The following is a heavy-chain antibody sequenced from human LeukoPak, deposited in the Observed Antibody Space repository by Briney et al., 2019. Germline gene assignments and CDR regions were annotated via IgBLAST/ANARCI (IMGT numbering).Heavy chain of an antibody. V-gene: IGHV1-18*01. CDR2: ISAYSGNT. J-gene: IGHJ4*02. Sequence: ASVKVSCKASGYTFTSYGISWVRQAPGQGLEWMGWISAYSGNTNYAQKVRGRVTMTTDTFTSTAYMELRSLRSDDTAVYYCARDLHSGYDFGYWGQGTLVTVPS. D-gene: IGHD5-12*01. CDR1: GYTFTSYG. CDR3: ARDLHSGYDFGY.